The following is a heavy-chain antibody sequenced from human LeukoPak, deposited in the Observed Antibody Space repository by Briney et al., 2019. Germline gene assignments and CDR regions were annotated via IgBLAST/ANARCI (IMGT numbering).Heavy chain of an antibody. V-gene: IGHV4-39*01. D-gene: IGHD1-1*01. CDR3: ARRGTTGTRAFDI. CDR1: GFSISSSSCY. Sequence: SETLSHTCTVSGFSISSSSCYWGWIRQPPGTGLEWVGSIYYSGSTYYNPSLKSRVNISVDTSKNQFSLKLSSVTAADTAVYFWARRGTTGTRAFDIWGQGTMVTVSS. J-gene: IGHJ3*02. CDR2: IYYSGST.